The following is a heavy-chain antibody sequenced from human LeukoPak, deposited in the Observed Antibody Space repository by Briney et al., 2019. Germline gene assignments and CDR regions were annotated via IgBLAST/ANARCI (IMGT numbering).Heavy chain of an antibody. CDR3: ARDSSTYYDFWSGSHDAFDI. CDR1: GGSISSYY. CDR2: IYYSGST. Sequence: SETLSLTCTVSGGSISSYYWSWIRQPPGKGLEWIGYIYYSGSTNYNPSLKSRVTISVDTSKNQFSLKLSSVTAADTAVYYCARDSSTYYDFWSGSHDAFDIWGQGTMVTVSS. D-gene: IGHD3-3*01. J-gene: IGHJ3*02. V-gene: IGHV4-59*01.